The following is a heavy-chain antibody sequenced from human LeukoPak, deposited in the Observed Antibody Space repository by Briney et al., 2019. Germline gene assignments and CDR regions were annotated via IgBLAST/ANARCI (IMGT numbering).Heavy chain of an antibody. J-gene: IGHJ4*02. CDR2: ISGSGGGT. D-gene: IGHD3-22*01. V-gene: IGHV3-23*01. CDR1: GITLSNYG. Sequence: GGSLRLSCAVSGITLSNYGMSWVRQAPGKGLEWAAGISGSGGGTNYADSVKGRFTISRDNPKNTLYLQMNGLRAEDTAVYFCAKRGVVIRVILVGFHKEAYYFDSWGQGALVTVSS. CDR3: AKRGVVIRVILVGFHKEAYYFDS.